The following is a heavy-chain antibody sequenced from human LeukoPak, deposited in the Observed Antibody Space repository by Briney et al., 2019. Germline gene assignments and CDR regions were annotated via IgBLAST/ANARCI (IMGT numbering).Heavy chain of an antibody. Sequence: SETLSLTCAVYGGSFSGYYWSWIRQPPGKGLEWIGEINHSGSTNYNPSLKSRVIISVDTSKNQFSLKLSSVTAADTAVYYCARGRFYRWLDYWGQGTLVTVSS. D-gene: IGHD3-22*01. CDR1: GGSFSGYY. CDR3: ARGRFYRWLDY. V-gene: IGHV4-34*01. CDR2: INHSGST. J-gene: IGHJ4*02.